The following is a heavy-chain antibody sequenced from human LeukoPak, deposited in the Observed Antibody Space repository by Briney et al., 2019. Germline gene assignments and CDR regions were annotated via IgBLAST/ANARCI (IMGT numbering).Heavy chain of an antibody. CDR3: ARDLIHRSGEANY. CDR2: ISSSGSST. D-gene: IGHD3-22*01. J-gene: IGHJ4*02. V-gene: IGHV3-11*05. Sequence: GGSLRLSRATSGFTFSDFYMSWIRQAPGKGLEWISYISSSGSSTNYADSVKGRFTTSRDNAKNSLYLQMNSLRAEDTAVYYCARDLIHRSGEANYWGRGTLVTVSS. CDR1: GFTFSDFY.